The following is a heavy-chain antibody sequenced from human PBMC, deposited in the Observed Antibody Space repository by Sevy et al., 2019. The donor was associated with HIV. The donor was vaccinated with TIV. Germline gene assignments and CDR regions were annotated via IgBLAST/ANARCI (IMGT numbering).Heavy chain of an antibody. J-gene: IGHJ4*02. CDR1: GFTFNNYA. D-gene: IGHD2-15*01. V-gene: IGHV3-23*01. CDR3: AKLIVVVVAPSSRFDF. CDR2: ISGSGGGT. Sequence: GGSLRLSCVASGFTFNNYARSWVRQAPGKGLEWVSVISGSGGGTNYADSVKGRFTISRDNSKNTLYLQMNTLRDEDTAVYYCAKLIVVVVAPSSRFDFWGQGALVTVSS.